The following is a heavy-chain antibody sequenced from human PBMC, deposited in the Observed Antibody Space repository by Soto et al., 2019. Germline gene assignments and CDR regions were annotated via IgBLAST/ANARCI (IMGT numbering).Heavy chain of an antibody. V-gene: IGHV3-21*01. J-gene: IGHJ5*01. D-gene: IGHD3-10*01. CDR3: ARYGTRGDW. CDR2: ISKSDYT. CDR1: GFAFNNYG. Sequence: GSLRLSCTVSGFAFNNYGISWVRQAPGKGLEWVSSISKSDYTYYADFAEGRFTISRDNAKDSLYLHLNSLRVGDTAVYYCARYGTRGDWWGLGTQVTVSS.